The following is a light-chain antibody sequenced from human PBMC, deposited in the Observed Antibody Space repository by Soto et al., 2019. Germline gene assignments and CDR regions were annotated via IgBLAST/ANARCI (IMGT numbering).Light chain of an antibody. CDR1: QDISNY. V-gene: IGKV1-33*01. CDR3: QQYDMPPLT. J-gene: IGKJ4*01. Sequence: DIQMTQSPSSLSASVGDRVTITCQASQDISNYLNWYQQKAGKAPKLLIYDASNLETGVPSRFSGSGSGTDFTFTISSLQPEDTATYYCQQYDMPPLTFGGGTKVAIK. CDR2: DAS.